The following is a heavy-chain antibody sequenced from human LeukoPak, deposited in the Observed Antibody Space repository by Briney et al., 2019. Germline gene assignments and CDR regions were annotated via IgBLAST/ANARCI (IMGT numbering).Heavy chain of an antibody. J-gene: IGHJ5*02. CDR1: GFTFSSYG. V-gene: IGHV3-23*01. D-gene: IGHD6-13*01. CDR3: AKDRPYSSSWSNWFDP. Sequence: GGSLRLSCAASGFTFSSYGMSWVRQAPGKGLEWVSAISGSGGSTYYADSVKGRFTISRDNSKNTLYLQMNSLRAEDTAVYYCAKDRPYSSSWSNWFDPWGQGTLVTVSS. CDR2: ISGSGGST.